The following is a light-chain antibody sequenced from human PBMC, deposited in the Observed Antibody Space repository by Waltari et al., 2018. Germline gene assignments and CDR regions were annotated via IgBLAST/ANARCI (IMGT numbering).Light chain of an antibody. Sequence: QSALTQPASVSGSPGQSITISCTGTSSDVGSYNLVSWYQQYSGKAPKLLVCEVTKRPSGVSNRFSGSKSGNTASLTISGLRAEDEADYYCCSYAGSSTLVFGGGTKLTVL. V-gene: IGLV2-23*02. CDR3: CSYAGSSTLV. CDR1: SSDVGSYNL. J-gene: IGLJ2*01. CDR2: EVT.